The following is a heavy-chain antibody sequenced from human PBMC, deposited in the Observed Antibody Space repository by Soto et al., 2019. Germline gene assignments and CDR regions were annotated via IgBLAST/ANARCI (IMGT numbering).Heavy chain of an antibody. CDR3: AKDSVGDSNWFDP. CDR1: GFTFSSYG. CDR2: ISYDGSNK. D-gene: IGHD2-21*02. Sequence: VGSLRLSCAASGFTFSSYGMHWVRQAPGKGLEWVAVISYDGSNKYYADSVKGRFTISRDNSKNTLYLQMNSLRAEDTAVYYCAKDSVGDSNWFDPWGQGTLVTVSS. J-gene: IGHJ5*02. V-gene: IGHV3-30*18.